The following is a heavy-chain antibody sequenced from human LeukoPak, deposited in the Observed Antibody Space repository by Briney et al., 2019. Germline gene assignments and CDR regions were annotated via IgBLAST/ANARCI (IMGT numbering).Heavy chain of an antibody. J-gene: IGHJ5*02. CDR1: GGSFSGYY. D-gene: IGHD4-23*01. Sequence: SETLSLTCAVYGGSFSGYYWSWTRQPPGKGLEWIGEINHSGSTNYNPSLKSRVTISVDTSKNQFSLKLSSVTAADTAVYHCARALRWYKEGFDPWGQGTLVTVSS. V-gene: IGHV4-34*01. CDR3: ARALRWYKEGFDP. CDR2: INHSGST.